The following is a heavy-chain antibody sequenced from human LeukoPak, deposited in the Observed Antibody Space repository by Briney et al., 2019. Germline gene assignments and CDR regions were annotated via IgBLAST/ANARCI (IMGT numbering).Heavy chain of an antibody. J-gene: IGHJ4*02. CDR1: GFTFSNYA. Sequence: GGSRRLSCAASGFTFSNYAMSWVRQAPGKGLEWVSTISGSAVTTYYADSVEGRFTISRDDSQNTLYLQMNSLRAEDTAVYYCARRRAYDTSGPYPFDYWGQGTLVTVSS. V-gene: IGHV3-23*01. CDR3: ARRRAYDTSGPYPFDY. D-gene: IGHD3-22*01. CDR2: ISGSAVTT.